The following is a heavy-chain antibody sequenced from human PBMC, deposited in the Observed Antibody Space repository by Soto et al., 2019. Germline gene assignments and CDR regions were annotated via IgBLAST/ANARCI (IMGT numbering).Heavy chain of an antibody. CDR3: AWNGATNTELCYFDY. D-gene: IGHD1-26*01. Sequence: SVKVSCKASGGTFSSYAISWVRQAPGQGLEWMGGIIPIFGTANYAQKFQGRVTITADESTSTAYMELSSLRSGDTAVYYCAWNGATNTELCYFDYWGQGTLVTVSS. CDR1: GGTFSSYA. CDR2: IIPIFGTA. J-gene: IGHJ4*02. V-gene: IGHV1-69*13.